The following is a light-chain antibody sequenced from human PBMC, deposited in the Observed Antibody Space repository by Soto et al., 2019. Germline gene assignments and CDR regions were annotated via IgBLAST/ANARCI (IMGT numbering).Light chain of an antibody. CDR3: QQPINWPLT. Sequence: EMVLTQSPATLSLSPGERATLSCRASQSISSHLAWYQQKPGQAPRLLIYGASNRATGIPARFSGSGSGTDFTLTISSLEPEDFAVYYCQQPINWPLTFGGGTKVEIK. J-gene: IGKJ4*01. CDR1: QSISSH. CDR2: GAS. V-gene: IGKV3-11*01.